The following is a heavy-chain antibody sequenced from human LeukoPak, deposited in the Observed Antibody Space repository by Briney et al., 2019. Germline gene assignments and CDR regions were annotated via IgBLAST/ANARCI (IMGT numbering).Heavy chain of an antibody. CDR1: GGSISSSSYY. D-gene: IGHD3-3*01. CDR3: ARRTIIWSGNPCFDY. J-gene: IGHJ4*02. CDR2: IYYSGST. V-gene: IGHV4-39*01. Sequence: SSETLSLTCTVSGGSISSSSYYWGWIRQPPGKGLEWVGSIYYSGSTYYNPSLKSRVTISVDTSKNQFSLKLSSVTAADTAVYYCARRTIIWSGNPCFDYWGQGTLVTVSS.